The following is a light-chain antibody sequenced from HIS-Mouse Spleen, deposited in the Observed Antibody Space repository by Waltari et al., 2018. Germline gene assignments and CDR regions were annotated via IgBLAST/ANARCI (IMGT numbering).Light chain of an antibody. CDR2: DVS. J-gene: IGLJ3*02. CDR3: CSYAGSYTALNWV. V-gene: IGLV2-11*01. CDR1: SSDVGGYNY. Sequence: QSALTQPRSVSGSPGQSVTISCTGTSSDVGGYNYVSWYQQHPGKAPKLMIYDVSKRPSGFPDRFSGSKSGNTASLTISGLQAEDEADYYCCSYAGSYTALNWVFGGGTKLTVL.